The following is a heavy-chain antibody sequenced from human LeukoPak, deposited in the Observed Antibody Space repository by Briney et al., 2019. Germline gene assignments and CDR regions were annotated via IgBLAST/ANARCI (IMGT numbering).Heavy chain of an antibody. CDR3: ARSSSRYCSGGSCYSGVLGYFDY. CDR2: ISSSSSYI. D-gene: IGHD2-15*01. V-gene: IGHV3-21*01. CDR1: GFTFSSYT. J-gene: IGHJ4*02. Sequence: GGSLRLSCAASGFTFSSYTMNWVRQAPGKGLEWVSAISSSSSYIYYADSVKGRFTISRHNAKRSLYLQMNSLRAEDTAVYYCARSSSRYCSGGSCYSGVLGYFDYWGQGTLVTVSS.